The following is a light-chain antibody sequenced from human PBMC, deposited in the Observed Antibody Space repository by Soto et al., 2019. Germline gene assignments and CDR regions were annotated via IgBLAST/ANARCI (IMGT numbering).Light chain of an antibody. Sequence: EIVLTQSPATLSLSPGERATLSCRASQRVSSGYLGWYQQRPGQAPRLLLYGASNRAAGIPARFSGSGSGTDFTLTISSLEPEDFAVYYCQQRSNWFTFGQGTRLEI. J-gene: IGKJ5*01. CDR3: QQRSNWFT. CDR2: GAS. V-gene: IGKV3-11*01. CDR1: QRVSSGY.